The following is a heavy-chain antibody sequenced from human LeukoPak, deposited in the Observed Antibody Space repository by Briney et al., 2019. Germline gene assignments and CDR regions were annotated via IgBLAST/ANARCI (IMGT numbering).Heavy chain of an antibody. CDR3: ARARGRLLLVDY. J-gene: IGHJ4*01. D-gene: IGHD2-15*01. CDR1: GGSITSYY. V-gene: IGHV4-4*07. Sequence: SETLSLTCTVSGGSITSYYWNWIRQPAGKGLEWIGRIYSSGSTDYNPSLKSRVTMSVDTSKNQFSLNLSSVTAADSAVYYCARARGRLLLVDYWGHGTLVTVSS. CDR2: IYSSGST.